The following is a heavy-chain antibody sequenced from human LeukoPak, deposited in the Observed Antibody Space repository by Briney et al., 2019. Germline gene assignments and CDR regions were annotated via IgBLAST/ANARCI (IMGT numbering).Heavy chain of an antibody. J-gene: IGHJ5*02. D-gene: IGHD3-3*01. CDR3: ARGLEWLTRRHTWFDP. CDR1: GYRFTSYA. V-gene: IGHV1-18*01. Sequence: ASVKVSSKASGYRFTSYAISWVRQAPGQGLEWMGWISAYNGNTNYAQKLQGRVTMTTDTSTSTAYMELRSLRSDDTAVYYCARGLEWLTRRHTWFDPWGQGTLVTVSS. CDR2: ISAYNGNT.